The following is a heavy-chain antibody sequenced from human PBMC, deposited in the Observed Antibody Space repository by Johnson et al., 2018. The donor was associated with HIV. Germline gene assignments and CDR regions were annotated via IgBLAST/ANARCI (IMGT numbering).Heavy chain of an antibody. D-gene: IGHD5-24*01. J-gene: IGHJ3*02. V-gene: IGHV3-7*02. Sequence: VQLVESGGGVVQPGGSLRLSCAASGFTFSNYWMSRVRQAPGKGLEWVANIKEDGSEEYYVDSVKGRFTISRDNSKNTLYLQMNSLRAEDTAVYYCAKGGVGRDGNRDAFDIWGQGTMVTVSS. CDR3: AKGGVGRDGNRDAFDI. CDR2: IKEDGSEE. CDR1: GFTFSNYW.